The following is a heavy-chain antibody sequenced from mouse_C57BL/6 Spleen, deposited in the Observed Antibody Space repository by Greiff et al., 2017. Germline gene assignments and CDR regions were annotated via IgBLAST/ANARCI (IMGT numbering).Heavy chain of an antibody. CDR2: IDPKSGGT. D-gene: IGHD2-4*01. Sequence: VQLQQPGAELVKPGASVKLSCKASGYTFTSYWMHWVKQRAGRGLEWIGRIDPKSGGTKYNEKLKSKATLTVVKPSRTAYMQLRSLKSEDSAVYDWAREDDYDGFAYWGQGTLVTVSA. V-gene: IGHV1-72*01. J-gene: IGHJ3*01. CDR3: AREDDYDGFAY. CDR1: GYTFTSYW.